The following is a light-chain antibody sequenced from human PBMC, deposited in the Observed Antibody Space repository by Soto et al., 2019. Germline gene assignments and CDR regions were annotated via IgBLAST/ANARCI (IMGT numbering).Light chain of an antibody. CDR2: DAS. CDR1: QSVISY. Sequence: EIVLTQSPATLSLSLGERATLSCRASQSVISYLAWYQQKPGQAPRLLIYDASNRATGIPARFSGSGSGTDFTLTISSLEPEDFAIYYCQQRSNWPWTFGQGTKVEIK. V-gene: IGKV3-11*01. CDR3: QQRSNWPWT. J-gene: IGKJ1*01.